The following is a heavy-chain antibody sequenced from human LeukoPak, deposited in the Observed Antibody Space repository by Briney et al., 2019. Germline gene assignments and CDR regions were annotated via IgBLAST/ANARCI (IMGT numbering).Heavy chain of an antibody. D-gene: IGHD3-22*01. CDR2: IYYSGST. Sequence: SETLSLTCTVSGGSISSSSYYWGWIRQPPGKGLEWIGSIYYSGSTYYNPSLKSRVTISVDTSKNQFSLKLSSVTAADTAVYYCARKRSHYYDSSGYYYAFDIWGQGTMVTVSS. CDR3: ARKRSHYYDSSGYYYAFDI. J-gene: IGHJ3*02. V-gene: IGHV4-39*07. CDR1: GGSISSSSYY.